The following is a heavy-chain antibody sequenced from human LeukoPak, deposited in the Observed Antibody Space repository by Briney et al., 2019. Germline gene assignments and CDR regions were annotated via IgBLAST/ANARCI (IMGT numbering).Heavy chain of an antibody. V-gene: IGHV1-46*01. D-gene: IGHD3-3*01. CDR1: GYTFTSYY. CDR3: AREGSDFGVADWRGFDY. Sequence: GASVKVSCKASGYTFTSYYMHWVRQAPGQGLEWMGIINPSGGSTSHAQKFQGRATMTRDTSTSTVYMELSSLRSEDTAVYYCAREGSDFGVADWRGFDYWGQGTLVTVSS. CDR2: INPSGGST. J-gene: IGHJ4*02.